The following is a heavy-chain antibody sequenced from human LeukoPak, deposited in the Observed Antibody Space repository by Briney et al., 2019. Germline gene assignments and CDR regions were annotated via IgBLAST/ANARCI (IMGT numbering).Heavy chain of an antibody. Sequence: ASVKVSCKASGGTFSSYAISWVRQAPGQGLEWMGGIIPIFGTANYAQKFQGRVTITTDESTSTAYMELSSLRSEDTAVYYCARDPARYYDSSGFLYWGQGTLVTVSS. V-gene: IGHV1-69*05. CDR2: IIPIFGTA. CDR1: GGTFSSYA. D-gene: IGHD3-22*01. J-gene: IGHJ4*02. CDR3: ARDPARYYDSSGFLY.